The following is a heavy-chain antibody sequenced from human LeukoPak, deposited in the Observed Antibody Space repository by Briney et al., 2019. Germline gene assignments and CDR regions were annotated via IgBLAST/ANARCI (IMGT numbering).Heavy chain of an antibody. CDR1: GFTFSSYA. CDR3: ARVSYGGNSEGY. Sequence: PGGSLRLSCAASGFTFSSYAMHWVRQAPGKGLEWVAVISYDGSNKYYADSVKGRFTISRDNSKNTLYLQMNSLRAEDTAVYYCARVSYGGNSEGYWGQGTLVTVSS. V-gene: IGHV3-30-3*01. CDR2: ISYDGSNK. J-gene: IGHJ4*02. D-gene: IGHD4-23*01.